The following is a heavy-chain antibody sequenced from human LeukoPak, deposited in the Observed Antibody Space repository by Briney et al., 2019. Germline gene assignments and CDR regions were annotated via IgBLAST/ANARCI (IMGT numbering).Heavy chain of an antibody. Sequence: GESLKISCKGSGYSFTSYWIGWVRQMPGKGLEWMGIIYPGDSDTRYSPSFQGQVTISADKSISTPYLHCSSLKASHTAMYYCARRRGTTVTEFDYWGQGTLVTVSS. CDR1: GYSFTSYW. V-gene: IGHV5-51*01. CDR2: IYPGDSDT. CDR3: ARRRGTTVTEFDY. J-gene: IGHJ4*02. D-gene: IGHD4-17*01.